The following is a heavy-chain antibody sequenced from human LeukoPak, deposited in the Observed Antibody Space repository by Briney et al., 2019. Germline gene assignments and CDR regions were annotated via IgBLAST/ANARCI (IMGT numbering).Heavy chain of an antibody. V-gene: IGHV4-59*08. Sequence: SETLSLTCTVSGGSISSYYWSWIRQPPGKGLEWIGYVYYSGTTNYNPSLKSRVTISVDTSKNQFSLNLSSVTAADTAVYYCARNKYDILTGYFRRNNWFDPWGQGTLVTVSS. J-gene: IGHJ5*02. CDR2: VYYSGTT. D-gene: IGHD3-9*01. CDR1: GGSISSYY. CDR3: ARNKYDILTGYFRRNNWFDP.